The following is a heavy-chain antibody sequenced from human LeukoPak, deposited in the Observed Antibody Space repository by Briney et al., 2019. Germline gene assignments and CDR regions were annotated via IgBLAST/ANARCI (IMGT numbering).Heavy chain of an antibody. CDR3: ARGQAEEV. CDR1: GYTFINYY. CDR2: INPSGGST. J-gene: IGHJ4*02. V-gene: IGHV1-46*01. Sequence: VASVNVSCKVSGYTFINYYMHWVRQAPGQGLEWLGIINPSGGSTTYAQKFQGRVTMTRDTSTSTVYTEMSSLRSEDTAVYYCARGQAEEVWGQGTLVTVSS.